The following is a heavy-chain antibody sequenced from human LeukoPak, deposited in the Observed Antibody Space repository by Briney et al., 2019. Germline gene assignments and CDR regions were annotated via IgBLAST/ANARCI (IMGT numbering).Heavy chain of an antibody. J-gene: IGHJ4*02. Sequence: SQTLSLTCAVSGGSISSGGYSWSWIRQPPGRGLEWIGYIYHSGSTYYNPSLKSRVAISVDTSKNQFSLKLSSVTAADTAVYYCARRSLLRYFDWSTQGADYFDYWGQGTLVTVSS. V-gene: IGHV4-30-2*01. CDR3: ARRSLLRYFDWSTQGADYFDY. D-gene: IGHD3-9*01. CDR2: IYHSGST. CDR1: GGSISSGGYS.